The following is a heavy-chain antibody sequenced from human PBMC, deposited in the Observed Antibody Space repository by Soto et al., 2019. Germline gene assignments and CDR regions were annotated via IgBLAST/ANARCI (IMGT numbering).Heavy chain of an antibody. V-gene: IGHV3-74*01. J-gene: IGHJ4*02. CDR3: ARDAPTHEYCGGDCVKVY. Sequence: EVQLVESGGGLVQPGGSLRLSCAASGFTFSSYWMHWVRQAPGKGLVWVSRINSDGSSTSYADSVKGRFNISRDKAKNTLSLKMNSLRAEVTAVYYCARDAPTHEYCGGDCVKVYWAQGTLVTVSS. D-gene: IGHD2-21*02. CDR2: INSDGSST. CDR1: GFTFSSYW.